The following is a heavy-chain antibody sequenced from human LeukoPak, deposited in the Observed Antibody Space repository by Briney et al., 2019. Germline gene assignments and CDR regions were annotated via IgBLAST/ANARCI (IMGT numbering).Heavy chain of an antibody. CDR1: GGSISSYY. D-gene: IGHD3-10*01. J-gene: IGHJ5*02. CDR3: ASFSWGSGSYNQEAIWSWFDP. V-gene: IGHV4-59*08. CDR2: ISHSGST. Sequence: SETLPLTCTVSGGSISSYYWSWIRQPPGKGLEWIGYISHSGSTNYNSSLKSRVTISVDTSKNQFSLKLSSVTAADTAVYYCASFSWGSGSYNQEAIWSWFDPWGQGTLVTVSS.